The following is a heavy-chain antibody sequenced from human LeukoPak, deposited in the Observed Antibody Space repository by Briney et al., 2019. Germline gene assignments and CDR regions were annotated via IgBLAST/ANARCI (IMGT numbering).Heavy chain of an antibody. CDR3: ARGGLTIAEATTSWYLDY. V-gene: IGHV3-23*01. Sequence: TGGSLRLSCAASGFTFSSYAMSWVRQAPGKGLEWVSVISGSGGSTYSADSVKGRFTISRDNSKNTLYLQMNSLRGEDTAVYYCARGGLTIAEATTSWYLDYWGQGTLVTVSS. D-gene: IGHD1-26*01. J-gene: IGHJ4*02. CDR1: GFTFSSYA. CDR2: ISGSGGST.